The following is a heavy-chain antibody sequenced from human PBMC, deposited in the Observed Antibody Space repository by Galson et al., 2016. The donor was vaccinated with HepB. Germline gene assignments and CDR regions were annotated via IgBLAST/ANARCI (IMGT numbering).Heavy chain of an antibody. Sequence: SLRLSCAASGFTFSSYAMHWVRQAPGKGLEWVAVISYDGRNKYYTDSVKGRFTISRDNSKNTLFLQMNSLRVEDTAVYYCAKLDCGRDCPRDYWGQGTLVTVSS. D-gene: IGHD2-21*02. V-gene: IGHV3-30-3*02. CDR2: ISYDGRNK. J-gene: IGHJ4*02. CDR1: GFTFSSYA. CDR3: AKLDCGRDCPRDY.